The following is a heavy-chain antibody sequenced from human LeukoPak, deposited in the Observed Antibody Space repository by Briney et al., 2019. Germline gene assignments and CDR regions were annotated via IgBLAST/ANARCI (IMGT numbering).Heavy chain of an antibody. CDR1: GFTFSSQW. CDR2: IHPDGSEK. J-gene: IGHJ3*02. CDR3: AKDLGGITRSAFDI. V-gene: IGHV3-7*01. D-gene: IGHD3-3*01. Sequence: GGSLRLSCAASGFTFSSQWMTWVRQAPGKGLEWVANIHPDGSEKYYVGSVRGRFTISRDNAKNSLYLQMNSLRAEDTAVYYCAKDLGGITRSAFDIWGQGTMVTVSS.